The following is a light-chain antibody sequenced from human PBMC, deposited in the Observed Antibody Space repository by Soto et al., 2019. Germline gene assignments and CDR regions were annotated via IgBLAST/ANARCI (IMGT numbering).Light chain of an antibody. J-gene: IGLJ1*01. CDR3: AVWDDSLNGRDV. CDR2: RNN. V-gene: IGLV1-44*01. CDR1: SSNIGSNT. Sequence: QSVLTQPPSASGTPGQRVTISCSGSSSNIGSNTVNWYQLLPRTAPKLLIYRNNQLPSGVPDRFSGSKSGTSASLAISGLQSEYEADYYCAVWDDSLNGRDVFGTGTKVTVL.